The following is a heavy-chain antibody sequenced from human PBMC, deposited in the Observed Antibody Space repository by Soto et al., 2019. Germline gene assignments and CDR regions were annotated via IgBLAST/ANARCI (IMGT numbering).Heavy chain of an antibody. Sequence: QITLKESGPTLVKPTQTLTLTCTFSGFSLSTSGVGVGWIRQPPGKALEWLALIYWDDDKRYSPSLKSRLTTTEALSKHQVVLTMTNMDPVDTATYSCAHSLIGYYYDSSGSNWFDPWGQGTLVTVSS. J-gene: IGHJ5*02. CDR3: AHSLIGYYYDSSGSNWFDP. CDR1: GFSLSTSGVG. CDR2: IYWDDDK. V-gene: IGHV2-5*02. D-gene: IGHD3-22*01.